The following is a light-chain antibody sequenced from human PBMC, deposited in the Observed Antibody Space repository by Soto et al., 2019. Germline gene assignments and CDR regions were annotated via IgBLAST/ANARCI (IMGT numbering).Light chain of an antibody. V-gene: IGKV3-15*01. CDR2: DAS. CDR1: QILSSN. J-gene: IGKJ1*01. Sequence: EVVMTQSPVTLSVSPGERATLSGRASQILSSNLAWYQQKPGKAPRLLIYDASTRATGIPVRFRGSGSGTEFVLTINRLQSEDLAIYCCQHSNTFSQTFGQGTKV. CDR3: QHSNTFSQT.